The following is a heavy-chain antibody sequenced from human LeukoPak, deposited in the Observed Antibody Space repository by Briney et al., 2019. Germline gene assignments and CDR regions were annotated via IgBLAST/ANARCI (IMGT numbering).Heavy chain of an antibody. D-gene: IGHD3-9*01. J-gene: IGHJ4*02. V-gene: IGHV4-59*08. CDR1: GGSISSYY. CDR3: ARRGYDILTGAFDY. Sequence: SETLSLTCTVSGGSISSYYWSWIRQPAGKGLEWIGYIYYSGSTNYNPSLKSRVTISVDTSKNQFSLKLSSVTAADTAVYYCARRGYDILTGAFDYWGRGTLVTVSS. CDR2: IYYSGST.